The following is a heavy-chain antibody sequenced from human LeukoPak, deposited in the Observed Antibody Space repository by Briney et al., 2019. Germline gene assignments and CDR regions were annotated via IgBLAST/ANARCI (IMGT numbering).Heavy chain of an antibody. Sequence: GASVKVSCKASGYSFTRFGITWVRQAPGQGLEWMGWISALYGHTNYAQKFQGRVTMTTDTSTSTAYMELRSLRSDDTAVYYCARDFYHGHCAGLSCFLLDSWGQGALVTVSS. D-gene: IGHD2-8*02. J-gene: IGHJ4*02. V-gene: IGHV1-18*01. CDR3: ARDFYHGHCAGLSCFLLDS. CDR1: GYSFTRFG. CDR2: ISALYGHT.